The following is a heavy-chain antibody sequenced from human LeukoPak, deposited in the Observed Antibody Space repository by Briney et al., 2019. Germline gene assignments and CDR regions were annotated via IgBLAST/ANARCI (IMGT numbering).Heavy chain of an antibody. CDR1: GFTFSSYW. V-gene: IGHV3-74*01. CDR2: INSDGSST. Sequence: GGSLRLSCAASGFTFSSYWMHWVRQAPGKGLVWVSRINSDGSSTSYADSVKGRFTISRDNAKNTLYLQMNSLRGEDTAVYYCAKDLIAGPPDYFDYWGQGTLVTVSS. J-gene: IGHJ4*02. D-gene: IGHD1-14*01. CDR3: AKDLIAGPPDYFDY.